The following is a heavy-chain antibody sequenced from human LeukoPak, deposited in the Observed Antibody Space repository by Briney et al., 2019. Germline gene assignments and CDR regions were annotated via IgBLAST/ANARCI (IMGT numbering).Heavy chain of an antibody. CDR3: ARDIGIYDSSGYSTPRTVDY. J-gene: IGHJ4*02. CDR1: GYTFTSYG. V-gene: IGHV1-18*01. D-gene: IGHD3-22*01. Sequence: GASVKVSCKASGYTFTSYGISWVRQAPGQGLEWMGWISAYNGNTNYAQKLQGRVTMTTDTSTSTAYMKLRSLRSDDTAVYYCARDIGIYDSSGYSTPRTVDYWGQGTLVTVSS. CDR2: ISAYNGNT.